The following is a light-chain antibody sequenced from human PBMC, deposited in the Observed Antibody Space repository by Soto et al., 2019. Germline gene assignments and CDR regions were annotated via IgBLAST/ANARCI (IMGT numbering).Light chain of an antibody. CDR1: SSNIGAGYD. J-gene: IGLJ1*01. CDR2: THN. V-gene: IGLV1-40*01. Sequence: VLTQPPSVSGAPGQRVTISCTGSSSNIGAGYDVHWYLQVPGTAPKLLVYTHNNRPSGVPDRFSGSTSGTSASLAITGLQSEDEADYYCQSYDSRLSAYVFGTGTKVTVL. CDR3: QSYDSRLSAYV.